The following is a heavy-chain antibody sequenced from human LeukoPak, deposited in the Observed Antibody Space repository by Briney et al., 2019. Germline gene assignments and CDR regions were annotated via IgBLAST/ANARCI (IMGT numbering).Heavy chain of an antibody. Sequence: GGSLRLSCAASGFTFNIYAMSWVRQAPGKGLEWVSSISGSGDYTFYAGSVKGRFTISRDNSRNTLYLQMNSLRAEDTAIYYCAKDRPNYYETNGHYYRRDGDCWGQGTLVTVSS. J-gene: IGHJ4*02. CDR2: ISGSGDYT. D-gene: IGHD3-22*01. CDR1: GFTFNIYA. CDR3: AKDRPNYYETNGHYYRRDGDC. V-gene: IGHV3-23*01.